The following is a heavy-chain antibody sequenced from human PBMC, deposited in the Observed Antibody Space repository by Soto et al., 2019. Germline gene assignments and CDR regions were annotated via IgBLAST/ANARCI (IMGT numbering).Heavy chain of an antibody. Sequence: SETLSLTCSVSGVSVTSYHWSWIRQFPGKGLEWIAYTSHTGNTNYNPSLQSPVIKSLDTSKNQVSLQLTSVTATETALYYCGRDMHDGFTNYFDPWGHETLVTVSP. J-gene: IGHJ5*02. CDR3: GRDMHDGFTNYFDP. CDR2: TSHTGNT. CDR1: GVSVTSYH. V-gene: IGHV4-59*02. D-gene: IGHD4-4*01.